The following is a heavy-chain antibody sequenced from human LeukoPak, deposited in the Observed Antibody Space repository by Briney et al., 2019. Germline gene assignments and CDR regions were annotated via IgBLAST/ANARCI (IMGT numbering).Heavy chain of an antibody. J-gene: IGHJ4*02. V-gene: IGHV1-2*04. Sequence: ASVKVSCKASGYTFTGYYMHWVRQAPGQGLEWMGRINPNSGGTNYAQKFQGWVTMTRDTSISTAYMELSRLRSDDTAVYYCARSTRQWLVPYSTNYFDYWGQGTLVTVSS. CDR2: INPNSGGT. CDR1: GYTFTGYY. CDR3: ARSTRQWLVPYSTNYFDY. D-gene: IGHD6-19*01.